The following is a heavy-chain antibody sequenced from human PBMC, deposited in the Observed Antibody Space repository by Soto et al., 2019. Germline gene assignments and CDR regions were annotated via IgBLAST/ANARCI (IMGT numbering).Heavy chain of an antibody. J-gene: IGHJ5*01. CDR1: GFRFSDYG. V-gene: IGHV3-33*01. CDR3: ARDFASGWLDS. Sequence: GGSLRLSCAASGFRFSDYGMHWIRLAPGRGGEWVSLIWYDGTEKKYADSVKGRFTLSRDNSKNMLSLQMNNLRGEDSAVYYCARDFASGWLDSWGPGALVTAPQ. D-gene: IGHD1-26*01. CDR2: IWYDGTEK.